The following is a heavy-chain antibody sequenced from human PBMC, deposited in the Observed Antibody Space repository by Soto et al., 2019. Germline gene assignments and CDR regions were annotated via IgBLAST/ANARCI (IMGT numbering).Heavy chain of an antibody. CDR2: ISYGGGRT. J-gene: IGHJ4*02. CDR3: AKNPGYYYDSTGYHFDY. CDR1: EFTFSNYA. D-gene: IGHD3-22*01. Sequence: EVQLLESGGGLVQPGGSLRLSCAASEFTFSNYAMSWVRQAPGKGLEWVSAISYGGGRTYYADSVKGRFTISRDNSKNTLYLQKNSVRAEDTAVYYCAKNPGYYYDSTGYHFDYWGQGTLVTVSS. V-gene: IGHV3-23*01.